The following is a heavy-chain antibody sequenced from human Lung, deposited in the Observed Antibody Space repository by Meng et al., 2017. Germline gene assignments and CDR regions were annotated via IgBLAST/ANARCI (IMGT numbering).Heavy chain of an antibody. CDR3: ARGPNTMAHDFDY. V-gene: IGHV4-34*01. Sequence: QVMLQLWCAGLLESSETLYLTCVVSGGTFSDYYWCWIGKPPVKGLEWIGEINHSEGTTYYPSLESRANISVDTSQNNLSLKLSSLTAAESAVYYCARGPNTMAHDFDYWGQGTLVTVSS. CDR2: INHSEGT. D-gene: IGHD5-24*01. J-gene: IGHJ4*02. CDR1: GGTFSDYY.